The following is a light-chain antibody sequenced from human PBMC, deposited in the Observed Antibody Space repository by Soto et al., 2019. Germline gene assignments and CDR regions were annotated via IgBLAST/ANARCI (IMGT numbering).Light chain of an antibody. CDR3: QEYDSYPYT. Sequence: DIQMTQSPCTLSASVGDRVTITCRASQSISNWLAWYQQKPGKAPKLLMYKASSLESGVPSRFSGSRSGTEFTLTISSLQPDDFATYYCQEYDSYPYTFGQGTKLEIK. V-gene: IGKV1-5*03. CDR2: KAS. CDR1: QSISNW. J-gene: IGKJ2*01.